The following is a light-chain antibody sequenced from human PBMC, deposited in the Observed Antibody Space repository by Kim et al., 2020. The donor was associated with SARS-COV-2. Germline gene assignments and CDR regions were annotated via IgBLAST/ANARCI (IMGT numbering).Light chain of an antibody. V-gene: IGKV3D-15*01. J-gene: IGKJ2*01. CDR2: GAS. CDR3: QQYNKWMYT. CDR1: QSVSSN. Sequence: SVAPGERAILSCRASQSVSSNLAWYQKKPGQAPRLVIYGASTRAAGVAARFSGSVSGAEFTLTISNLQPEDCAVYYCQQYNKWMYTFGQGTKVEIK.